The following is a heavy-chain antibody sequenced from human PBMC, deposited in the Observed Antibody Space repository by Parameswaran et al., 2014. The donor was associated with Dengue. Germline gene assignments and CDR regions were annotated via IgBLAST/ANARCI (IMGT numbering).Heavy chain of an antibody. Sequence: VRQGPGQGLEWMGGIIPIFGTTNYAQKFQGRVTITADKSTSTAYMELSSLRSEDTAVYYCARGANSVGATPHFDYWGQGTLVTVSS. J-gene: IGHJ4*02. CDR3: ARGANSVGATPHFDY. CDR2: IIPIFGTT. D-gene: IGHD1-26*01. V-gene: IGHV1-69*06.